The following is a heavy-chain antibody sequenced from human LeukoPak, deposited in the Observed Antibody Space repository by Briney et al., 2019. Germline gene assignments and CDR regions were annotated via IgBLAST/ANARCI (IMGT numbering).Heavy chain of an antibody. CDR1: GGSISSSSYY. CDR2: IYYSGST. J-gene: IGHJ5*02. Sequence: PSETLSLTCTVSGGSISSSSYYWGWIRQPPGKGLEWIGSIYYSGSTYYNPSLKSRVTISVDTSKNQFSLKLSSVTAADTAVYYCAREIAAAGNHWGQGTLVTVSS. D-gene: IGHD6-13*01. V-gene: IGHV4-39*07. CDR3: AREIAAAGNH.